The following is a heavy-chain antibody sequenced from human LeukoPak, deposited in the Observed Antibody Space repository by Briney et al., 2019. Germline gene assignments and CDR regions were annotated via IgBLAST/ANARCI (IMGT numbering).Heavy chain of an antibody. CDR2: INHDGSST. CDR3: ARAPYTTGRGYYFDY. D-gene: IGHD1-1*01. V-gene: IGHV3-74*01. CDR1: GFTFSYYW. Sequence: GGSLRLSCAASGFTFSYYWMHWVRQAPGKGLVWVSRINHDGSSTTYADSVKGRFTISRDNAKNTLYLQMNSLRAEDTAVYYCARAPYTTGRGYYFDYWGQGTRVTVSS. J-gene: IGHJ4*02.